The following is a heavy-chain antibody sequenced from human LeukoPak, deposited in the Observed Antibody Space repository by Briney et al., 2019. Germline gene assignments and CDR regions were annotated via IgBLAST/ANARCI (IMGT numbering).Heavy chain of an antibody. J-gene: IGHJ4*02. CDR3: ALGSRWTDGWAFDY. CDR2: ILHDEITK. D-gene: IGHD6-13*01. V-gene: IGHV3-30*03. CDR1: GFTFSSYG. Sequence: GGSLRLSSAASGFTFSSYGMHWVRQAPGKGLEWVASILHDEITKHYADFVKGRFSISRDSSKDTVFLQMNSLRLEDTAVYYCALGSRWTDGWAFDYWGQGTLVTVSS.